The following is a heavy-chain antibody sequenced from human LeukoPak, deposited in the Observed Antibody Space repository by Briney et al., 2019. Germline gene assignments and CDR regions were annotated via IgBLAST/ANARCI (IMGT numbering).Heavy chain of an antibody. V-gene: IGHV7-4-1*02. CDR3: ARDSIATSYYMDV. J-gene: IGHJ6*03. CDR1: GYTFTSYA. CDR2: INTNTGNP. Sequence: ASVKVSCKASGYTFTSYAMNWLRQAPGQGLDWMGWINTNTGNPTYAQGFTGRFVFSLDTSVSTAYLQISSLKAEDTAVYYCARDSIATSYYMDVWGKGTTVTVSS. D-gene: IGHD2-21*01.